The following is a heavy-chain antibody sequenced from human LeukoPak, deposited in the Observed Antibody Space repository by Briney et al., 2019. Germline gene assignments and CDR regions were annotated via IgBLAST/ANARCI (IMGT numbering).Heavy chain of an antibody. Sequence: GGSLRLSCAACGFTFYVYGMSWVRQAPGKGLEWVSGINWNGGSTGYADSVKGRFTISRDNAKNSLYLQMNSLRAEDTALYHCAREAYDFWSGYYRYYYYMDVWGKGTTVTVSS. J-gene: IGHJ6*03. CDR2: INWNGGST. CDR1: GFTFYVYG. V-gene: IGHV3-20*01. CDR3: AREAYDFWSGYYRYYYYMDV. D-gene: IGHD3-3*01.